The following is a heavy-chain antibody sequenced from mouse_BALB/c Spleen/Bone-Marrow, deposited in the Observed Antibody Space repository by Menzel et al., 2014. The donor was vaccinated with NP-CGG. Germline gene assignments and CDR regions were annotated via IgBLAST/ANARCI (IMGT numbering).Heavy chain of an antibody. CDR3: ARHGDYYGSSLFAY. J-gene: IGHJ3*01. V-gene: IGHV5-2*01. Sequence: EVQGVKSGGGLVQPGESLKLSCESNEYEFPSHDMSWVRKTPEKRLELVAAINSDGGSTYYPDTMERRFIISRDNSKKTLYLQMSSLRSEDTAFYYCARHGDYYGSSLFAYWGQGTLVTVSA. CDR1: EYEFPSHD. CDR2: INSDGGST. D-gene: IGHD1-1*01.